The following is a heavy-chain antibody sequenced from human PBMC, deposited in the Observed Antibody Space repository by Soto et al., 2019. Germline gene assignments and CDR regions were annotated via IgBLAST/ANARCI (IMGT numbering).Heavy chain of an antibody. D-gene: IGHD3-22*01. Sequence: GASVKVSCKASGYTFTSYGISWVRQAPGQGLEWMGWISAYNGNTNYAQKLQGRVTMTTDTSTSTAYMELRSLRSDDTAVYYCARDHQSSLYYDSSGYWAWGQGTLVTVSS. CDR2: ISAYNGNT. V-gene: IGHV1-18*01. CDR3: ARDHQSSLYYDSSGYWA. J-gene: IGHJ4*02. CDR1: GYTFTSYG.